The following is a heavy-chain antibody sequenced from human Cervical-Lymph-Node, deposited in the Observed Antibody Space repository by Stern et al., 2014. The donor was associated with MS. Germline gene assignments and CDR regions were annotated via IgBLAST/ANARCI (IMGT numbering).Heavy chain of an antibody. CDR1: GYTFTSYW. Sequence: EVQLLQSGPEVKRPGESLKISCQASGYTFTSYWIGWVRQMPGKGLERIAIIFPGGSDIRYSPSFQGQVTISADKSSSTAYLQWNNLKASDTAIYYCARQRYFDYWGQGTLVTVSS. J-gene: IGHJ4*02. V-gene: IGHV5-51*01. CDR3: ARQRYFDY. CDR2: IFPGGSDI.